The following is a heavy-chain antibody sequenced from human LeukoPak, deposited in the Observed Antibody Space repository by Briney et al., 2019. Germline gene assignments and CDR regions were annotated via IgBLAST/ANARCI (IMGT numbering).Heavy chain of an antibody. CDR1: GGSISSYY. V-gene: IGHV4-59*01. J-gene: IGHJ4*02. Sequence: SETLSLTCTVSGGSISSYYWSWVRQPPGKGLEWIGFVYYTGSTNYSPSLKSRVTISVDTSKNQFSLKLRSVTAADTAVYYCARQYGQRTYTDFDYWGQGTLVTVSS. D-gene: IGHD2-2*02. CDR3: ARQYGQRTYTDFDY. CDR2: VYYTGST.